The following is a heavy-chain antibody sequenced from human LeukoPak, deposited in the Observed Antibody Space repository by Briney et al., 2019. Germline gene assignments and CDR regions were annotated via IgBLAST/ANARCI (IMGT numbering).Heavy chain of an antibody. CDR1: GGSFSGYY. Sequence: SETLSLTCAVYGGSFSGYYWSWIRQPPGKGLEWIGEINHSGSTNYNPSLKSRVTISVDTSKNQLSLKLSSVTAADTAVYYCASMREGVVPAAADYWGQGTLVTVSS. CDR3: ASMREGVVPAAADY. V-gene: IGHV4-34*01. D-gene: IGHD2-2*01. CDR2: INHSGST. J-gene: IGHJ4*02.